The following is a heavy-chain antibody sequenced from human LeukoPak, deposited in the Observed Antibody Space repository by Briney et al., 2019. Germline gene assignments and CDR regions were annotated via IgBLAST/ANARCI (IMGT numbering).Heavy chain of an antibody. CDR2: INSDGKTT. Sequence: GGSLRLSCAASGFTFSDYSMNWVRQAPGKGLEDLSYINSDGKTTWYADSVKGRFTASRDNAKNSLYLQMNSLRAEDTAVYYCARGVRSITSRRVIDAFDIWGQGTMVTVSS. D-gene: IGHD1-14*01. CDR3: ARGVRSITSRRVIDAFDI. J-gene: IGHJ3*02. CDR1: GFTFSDYS. V-gene: IGHV3-48*01.